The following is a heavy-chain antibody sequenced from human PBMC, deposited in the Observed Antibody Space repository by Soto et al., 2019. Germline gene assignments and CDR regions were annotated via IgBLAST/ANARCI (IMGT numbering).Heavy chain of an antibody. J-gene: IGHJ4*02. V-gene: IGHV1-3*05. Sequence: HVQLVQSGAEEKKPGASVKVSCKASGYTFTSYAMHWVRQAPGQRLEWMGWINAANGNTKYSQKFQGRVTITRDTSASTAYMELSSLRAEDPAVYYCAGSIVVVAALDYWGQGTLVTVSS. CDR2: INAANGNT. CDR3: AGSIVVVAALDY. D-gene: IGHD2-21*02. CDR1: GYTFTSYA.